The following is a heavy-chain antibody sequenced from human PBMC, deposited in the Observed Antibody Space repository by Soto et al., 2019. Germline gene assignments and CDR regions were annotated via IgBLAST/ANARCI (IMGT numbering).Heavy chain of an antibody. J-gene: IGHJ6*02. D-gene: IGHD1-1*01. CDR1: GFTVSSNY. Sequence: PGGSLRLSCAASGFTVSSNYMSWVRQAPGKGLEWVSVIYSGGSTYYADSVKGRFTISRDNSKNTLYLQMNSLRAEDTAVYYRARAERYYYGMDVWGQGTTVTVSS. CDR2: IYSGGST. V-gene: IGHV3-53*01. CDR3: ARAERYYYGMDV.